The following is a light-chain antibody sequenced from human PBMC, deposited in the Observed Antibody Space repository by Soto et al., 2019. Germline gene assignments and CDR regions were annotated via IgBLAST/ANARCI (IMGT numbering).Light chain of an antibody. CDR3: SPYTSSSTLA. V-gene: IGLV2-14*01. Sequence: QSALTEPACVSGSPGQSITISCTETRSDVGGYNYVSWYQQHPGKAPKLMIYDVSNRPSGVSNRFSGSKTGNTASLTISGLQAEDESDYYCSPYTSSSTLAFGGGTKVTVL. CDR2: DVS. CDR1: RSDVGGYNY. J-gene: IGLJ2*01.